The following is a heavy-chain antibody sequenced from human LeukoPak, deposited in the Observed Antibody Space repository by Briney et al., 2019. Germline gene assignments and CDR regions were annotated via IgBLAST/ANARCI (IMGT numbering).Heavy chain of an antibody. V-gene: IGHV4-59*01. CDR3: ARSSGLYYYYMDV. Sequence: SETLSLTCTVSGGSISSYYWSWIRQPPGKGLEWIGYIYYSGSTNYNLSLKSRVTISVNTSKNQFSLKLSSVTAADTAVYYCARSSGLYYYYMDVWGKGTTVTVSS. CDR1: GGSISSYY. J-gene: IGHJ6*03. CDR2: IYYSGST. D-gene: IGHD6-19*01.